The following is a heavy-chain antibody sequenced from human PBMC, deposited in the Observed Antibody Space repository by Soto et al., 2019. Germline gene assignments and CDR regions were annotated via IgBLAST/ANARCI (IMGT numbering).Heavy chain of an antibody. CDR3: ARDLGRTAAGYYYYAMDV. D-gene: IGHD2-2*01. CDR1: GFTFGNYW. Sequence: GGSLRLSCAASGFTFGNYWMNWVRQAPGKGLEWVANIKQDGSEKYFVDSVKGRFTISRDNAKNSLYLQMNSLRAEDTAVYYCARDLGRTAAGYYYYAMDVWGQGTTVTVSS. J-gene: IGHJ6*02. V-gene: IGHV3-7*01. CDR2: IKQDGSEK.